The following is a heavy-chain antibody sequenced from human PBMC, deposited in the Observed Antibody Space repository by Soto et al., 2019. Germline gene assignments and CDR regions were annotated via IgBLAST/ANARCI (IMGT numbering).Heavy chain of an antibody. CDR3: ARSPYYYGSGRPQRLDF. CDR1: GGTFSSYT. Sequence: QVQLVQSGAEVKKPGSSVKVSCKASGGTFSSYTISWVRQAPGQGLEWMGRIIPILGIANYAQKFQGRVTITADKSTSTAYMELSSLRSEDTAVYYCARSPYYYGSGRPQRLDFWGQGTLVTVSS. V-gene: IGHV1-69*02. D-gene: IGHD3-10*01. CDR2: IIPILGIA. J-gene: IGHJ4*02.